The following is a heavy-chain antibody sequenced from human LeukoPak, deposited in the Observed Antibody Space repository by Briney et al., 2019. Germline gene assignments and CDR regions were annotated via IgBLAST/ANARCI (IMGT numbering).Heavy chain of an antibody. CDR2: TGSNGVT. D-gene: IGHD3-22*01. J-gene: IGHJ4*02. V-gene: IGHV3-23*01. CDR1: GFTFRTYA. CDR3: GIRDTSDYYVF. Sequence: PGGSLRLSCTGSGFTFRTYAFSWVRQAPGKGLEWVSATGSNGVTYYADSVKGRFTISRDNSKNALYLQMNGPRADDTAVYYCGIRDTSDYYVFWGQGTLVTVSS.